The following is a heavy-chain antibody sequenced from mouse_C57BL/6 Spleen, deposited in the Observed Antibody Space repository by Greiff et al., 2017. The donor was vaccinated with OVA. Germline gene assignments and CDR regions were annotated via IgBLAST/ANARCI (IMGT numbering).Heavy chain of an antibody. V-gene: IGHV5-17*01. J-gene: IGHJ4*01. Sequence: DVKLVESGGGLVKPGGSLKLSCAASGFTFSDYGMHWVRQAPEKGLEWVAYISSGSSTIYYADTVKGRFTISRDNAKNTLFLQMTSLRSEDTSMDDCARSDYYVSSYAMDYWGQGTSVTVSS. CDR1: GFTFSDYG. CDR3: ARSDYYVSSYAMDY. CDR2: ISSGSSTI. D-gene: IGHD1-1*01.